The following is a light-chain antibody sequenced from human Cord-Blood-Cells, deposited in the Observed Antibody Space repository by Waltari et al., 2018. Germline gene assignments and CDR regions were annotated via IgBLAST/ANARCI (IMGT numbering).Light chain of an antibody. Sequence: DIQMTQSPSSLSASVGDGVTITCRASQSISSYLNWYQQKPGKAPKLLIYAASSLQSGVPSRFSGSGSGTDFTLTSSGLQPEDFATYYCQQSYSTPWTVGQGTKVEIK. CDR1: QSISSY. V-gene: IGKV1-39*01. CDR2: AAS. CDR3: QQSYSTPWT. J-gene: IGKJ1*01.